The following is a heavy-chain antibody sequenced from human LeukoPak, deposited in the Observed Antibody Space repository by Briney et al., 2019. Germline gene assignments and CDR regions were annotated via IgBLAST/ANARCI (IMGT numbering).Heavy chain of an antibody. J-gene: IGHJ4*02. V-gene: IGHV4-59*01. CDR1: GGSISSYY. CDR3: ARMGIAAAGSQGEIDY. CDR2: IYYSGST. D-gene: IGHD6-13*01. Sequence: SETLSLTCTVSGGSISSYYWSWIRQPPGRGLEWIGYIYYSGSTNHNPSLKSRVTISVDTSKNQFSLKLSSVTAPDTAVYYCARMGIAAAGSQGEIDYWGQGTLVTVSS.